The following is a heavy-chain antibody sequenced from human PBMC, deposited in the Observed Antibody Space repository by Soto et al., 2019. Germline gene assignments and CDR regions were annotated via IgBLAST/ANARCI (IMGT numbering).Heavy chain of an antibody. CDR1: GFTFSSYG. V-gene: IGHV3-30*03. D-gene: IGHD3-22*01. CDR3: ATGPYDSSGYYAFDI. J-gene: IGHJ3*02. Sequence: QVQLVESGGGVVQPGRSLRLSCAASGFTFSSYGMHWVRQAPGKGLEWVAVISYDGSNKYYADSVKGRFTISRDNSKNTLYLQMNSLRAEDTAVYYCATGPYDSSGYYAFDIWGQGTMVTVSS. CDR2: ISYDGSNK.